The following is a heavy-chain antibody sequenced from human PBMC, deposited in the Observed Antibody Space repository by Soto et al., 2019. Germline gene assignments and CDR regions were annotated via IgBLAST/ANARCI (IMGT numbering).Heavy chain of an antibody. J-gene: IGHJ6*02. CDR3: ARDTYQLDYYYGMDV. D-gene: IGHD2-2*01. V-gene: IGHV4-31*03. CDR1: GGSISSGGYY. Sequence: TLSLTCTVSGGSISSGGYYWSWIRQHPGKGLEWIGYIYYSGSTYYNPSLKSRVTISVDTSKNQFSLKLSSVTAADTAVYYCARDTYQLDYYYGMDVWGQGTTVTVSS. CDR2: IYYSGST.